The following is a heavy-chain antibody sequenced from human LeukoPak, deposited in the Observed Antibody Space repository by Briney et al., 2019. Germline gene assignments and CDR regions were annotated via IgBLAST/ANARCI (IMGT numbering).Heavy chain of an antibody. J-gene: IGHJ4*02. D-gene: IGHD3-9*01. Sequence: GESLKISCKGSGYSFSSYWIGWVRHVPGKGLEWMGIIYPGDSDTRYNPSFQGQVTISADKSSRTAYLQWSSLRASDTAIYYCARQSDYNILTGYSSGYYFDYWGQGTLVTVSS. V-gene: IGHV5-51*01. CDR1: GYSFSSYW. CDR2: IYPGDSDT. CDR3: ARQSDYNILTGYSSGYYFDY.